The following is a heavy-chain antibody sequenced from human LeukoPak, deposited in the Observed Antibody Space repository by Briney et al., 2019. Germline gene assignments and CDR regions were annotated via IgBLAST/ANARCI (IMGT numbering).Heavy chain of an antibody. CDR1: GYSISSGYY. CDR3: ARGSADPYGDEAATRLRGALDL. Sequence: SETLSLTCAVSGYSISSGYYWGWIRQPPGKGLEWIGSIYHSGSTYYNPSLKSRVTISVDTSKNQFSLKLSSVTAADTAVYYCARGSADPYGDEAATRLRGALDLGAKDTMVTVSS. D-gene: IGHD2-15*01. V-gene: IGHV4-38-2*01. CDR2: IYHSGST. J-gene: IGHJ3*01.